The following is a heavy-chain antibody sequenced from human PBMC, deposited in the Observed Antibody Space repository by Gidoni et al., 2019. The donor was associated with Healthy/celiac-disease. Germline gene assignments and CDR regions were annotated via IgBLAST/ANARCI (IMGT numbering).Heavy chain of an antibody. CDR1: GFTFSSYS. J-gene: IGHJ4*02. V-gene: IGHV3-21*01. D-gene: IGHD1-20*01. CDR3: ARGPGGMTAFPGYYFDY. CDR2: ISSSSSYI. Sequence: EVQLVESGGGLVKPGGSLRLSCAASGFTFSSYSMNWVRQAPGKGLEWVSSISSSSSYIYYADSVKGRFTISRDNAKNSLYLQMNSLRAEDTAVYYCARGPGGMTAFPGYYFDYWGQGTLVTVSS.